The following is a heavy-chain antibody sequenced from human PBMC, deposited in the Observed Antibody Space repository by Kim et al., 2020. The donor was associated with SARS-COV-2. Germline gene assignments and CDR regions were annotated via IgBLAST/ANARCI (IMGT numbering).Heavy chain of an antibody. CDR3: AGGTEYDILTCSFDY. CDR2: IIPIFGTA. D-gene: IGHD3-9*01. J-gene: IGHJ4*02. CDR1: GGTFSSYA. V-gene: IGHV1-69*13. Sequence: SVKVSCKASGGTFSSYAISWARQAPGQGLEWMGGIIPIFGTANYAQKFQGRVTITADESTSTAYMELSSLRSEDTAVYYCAGGTEYDILTCSFDYSGQRTLVTVSS.